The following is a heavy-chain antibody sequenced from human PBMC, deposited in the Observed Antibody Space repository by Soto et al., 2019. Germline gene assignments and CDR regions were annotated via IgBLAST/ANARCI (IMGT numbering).Heavy chain of an antibody. CDR1: GFTFSSYA. D-gene: IGHD5-18*01. J-gene: IGHJ6*02. Sequence: GGSLRLSCAASGFTFSSYAMSWVRQAPGKGLEWVSAISGSGGSTYYADSVKGRFTISRENAKNSLYLEMNSVRAEDTAIYYCVREWVDTYGLHPPLGLDVWGQGTTVTVSS. V-gene: IGHV3-23*01. CDR2: ISGSGGST. CDR3: VREWVDTYGLHPPLGLDV.